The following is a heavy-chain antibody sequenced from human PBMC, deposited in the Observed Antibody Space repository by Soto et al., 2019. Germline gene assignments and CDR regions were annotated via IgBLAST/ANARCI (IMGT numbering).Heavy chain of an antibody. CDR1: GFTFSTYD. CDR2: IGTIRDT. Sequence: GGSLSLSCAASGFTFSTYDMHWVCQATGKGLEWVSAIGTIRDTYYLDSVKGRFTISRENAKNSVYLQMNSLRAGDTAVYYCARGRSNQYESSPPPKFDPWGRGTLDTVSS. J-gene: IGHJ5*02. D-gene: IGHD2-8*01. V-gene: IGHV3-13*01. CDR3: ARGRSNQYESSPPPKFDP.